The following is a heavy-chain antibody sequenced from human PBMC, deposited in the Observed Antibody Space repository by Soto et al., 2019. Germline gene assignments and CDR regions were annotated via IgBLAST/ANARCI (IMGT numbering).Heavy chain of an antibody. D-gene: IGHD6-6*01. J-gene: IGHJ5*02. CDR2: INPNSGGT. CDR1: GYTFTGYY. V-gene: IGHV1-2*04. CDR3: AREYSSSSCGFVH. Sequence: QVQLVQSGAEVKKPGASVKVSCKASGYTFTGYYMHWVRQAPGQGLEWMGWINPNSGGTNYAQKIQGWVTMTRDTAISTAYMELSRLRSDDTAVYYWAREYSSSSCGFVHWGQGTLVTVSS.